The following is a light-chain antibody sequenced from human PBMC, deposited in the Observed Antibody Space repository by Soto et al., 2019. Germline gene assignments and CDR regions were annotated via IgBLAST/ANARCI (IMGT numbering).Light chain of an antibody. CDR3: SSYAGSNNLRNV. CDR2: EVS. CDR1: SSDVGGYNY. J-gene: IGLJ1*01. Sequence: QSVLTQPPSASGSPGQSVTISCTGTSSDVGGYNYVSWYQQHPGKAPKLMIYEVSKRPSGVPDSFSGSKSGNTASLTVSGLQAEDEADYYCSSYAGSNNLRNVFGTGTKVTVL. V-gene: IGLV2-8*01.